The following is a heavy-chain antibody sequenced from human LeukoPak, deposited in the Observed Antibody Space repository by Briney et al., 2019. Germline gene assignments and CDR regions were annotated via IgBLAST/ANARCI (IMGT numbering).Heavy chain of an antibody. V-gene: IGHV4-59*01. Sequence: SETLSLTCTVSGDSISTYYWTWIRQPPGKGLEWIGYISYSGSTNCNPSLKSRVTTSVDTSKNQFSLNLSSATAADTAVYYCARGTGDRAFDIWGQGTMVTVSS. D-gene: IGHD7-27*01. CDR1: GDSISTYY. CDR2: ISYSGST. J-gene: IGHJ3*02. CDR3: ARGTGDRAFDI.